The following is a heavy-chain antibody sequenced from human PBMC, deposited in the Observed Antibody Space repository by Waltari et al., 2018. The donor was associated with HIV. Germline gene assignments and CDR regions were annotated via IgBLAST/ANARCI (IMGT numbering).Heavy chain of an antibody. D-gene: IGHD3-10*01. J-gene: IGHJ4*02. Sequence: QEQLVQSGAEVKKPGASVKVSCKASEYRFTEYDLNWVRQAPGQGLEWMGRMNPDSGNTEYAQKYQVRVTMTRDTSTSTAYMELSSLRSDDTAVYYCARAVYGSGLNSLDYWGQGTLVSVSS. CDR3: ARAVYGSGLNSLDY. CDR2: MNPDSGNT. CDR1: EYRFTEYD. V-gene: IGHV1-8*01.